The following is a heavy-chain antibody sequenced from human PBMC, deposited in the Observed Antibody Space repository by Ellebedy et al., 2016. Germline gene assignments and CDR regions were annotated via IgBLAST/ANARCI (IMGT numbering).Heavy chain of an antibody. V-gene: IGHV7-4-1*02. J-gene: IGHJ4*02. Sequence: ASVKVSCKASGYTFPNFGINWVRQAPGQGLEWMGWIQASSGKSTYAQGFTGRYVFSLDTSVSTAYLQISSLKADDTAVYYCARVGSRGTYYFDYWGQGTLVTVTS. D-gene: IGHD3-10*01. CDR3: ARVGSRGTYYFDY. CDR2: IQASSGKS. CDR1: GYTFPNFG.